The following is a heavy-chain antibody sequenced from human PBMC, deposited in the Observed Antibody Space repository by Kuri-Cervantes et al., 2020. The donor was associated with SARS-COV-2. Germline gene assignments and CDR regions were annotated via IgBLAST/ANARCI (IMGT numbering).Heavy chain of an antibody. CDR2: IYTSGST. CDR1: GGSISSGSYY. J-gene: IGHJ6*03. D-gene: IGHD3-9*01. CDR3: AREGGEEGSDYDILTGYLGAAYYYYMDV. Sequence: LRLSCTVSGGSISSGSYYWSWIRQPAGKGLEWIGHIYTSGSTNYNPSLKSRVTISVDTSKNQFSLKLSSVTAADTAVYYCAREGGEEGSDYDILTGYLGAAYYYYMDVWGKGTTVTVSS. V-gene: IGHV4-61*09.